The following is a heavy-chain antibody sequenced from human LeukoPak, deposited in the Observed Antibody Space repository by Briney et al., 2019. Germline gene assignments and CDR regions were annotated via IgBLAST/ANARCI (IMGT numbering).Heavy chain of an antibody. Sequence: ASVQVTFLSSVWTFPGYFMHSVGQARGQGREWVGCIYSNSGGTNYAQKFQGRGTMNRDTSISTSYMALSRLRSDDTAVYYCARASVKNSSQKPDYYYGKDDWCEETTVVVSS. J-gene: IGHJ6*04. CDR3: ARASVKNSSQKPDYYYGKDD. CDR1: VWTFPGYF. CDR2: IYSNSGGT. D-gene: IGHD6-13*01. V-gene: IGHV1-2*02.